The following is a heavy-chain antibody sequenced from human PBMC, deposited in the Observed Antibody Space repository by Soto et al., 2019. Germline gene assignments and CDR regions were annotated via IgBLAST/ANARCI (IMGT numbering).Heavy chain of an antibody. Sequence: GASVKVSCKASGYSFTSYGISWVRQAPGQGHKRMGWISAYNGNTNYAQKLQGRVTMTTDTSTSTAYMELRSLRSDDSAVYYCARVGVTMIVVVPDFDYWGQGTLVTVSS. CDR3: ARVGVTMIVVVPDFDY. CDR2: ISAYNGNT. CDR1: GYSFTSYG. D-gene: IGHD3-22*01. V-gene: IGHV1-18*01. J-gene: IGHJ4*02.